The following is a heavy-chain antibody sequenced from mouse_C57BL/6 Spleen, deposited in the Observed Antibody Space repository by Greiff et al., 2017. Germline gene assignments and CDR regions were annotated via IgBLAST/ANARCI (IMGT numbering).Heavy chain of an antibody. V-gene: IGHV1-52*01. D-gene: IGHD1-1*01. Sequence: QVQLQQPGAELVRPGSSVKLSCKASGYTFTSYWMHWVKQRPIQGLEWIGNIDPSDSETHYNQKFKDKATLTVDKSSSTAYMQLSSLTSEDSAVYYCARENYYGSTWFAYWGQGTLVTVSA. CDR2: IDPSDSET. J-gene: IGHJ3*01. CDR3: ARENYYGSTWFAY. CDR1: GYTFTSYW.